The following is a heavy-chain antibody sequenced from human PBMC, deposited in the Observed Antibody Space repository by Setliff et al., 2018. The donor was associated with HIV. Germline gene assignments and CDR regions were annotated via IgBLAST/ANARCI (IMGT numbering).Heavy chain of an antibody. Sequence: GGSLRLSCAASGFTVISKSMSWVRQAPGKGLEWVSVIYSGGSTYYADSVKGRFTISRDNAKNTLYLQMNSLRAEDTAVYYCALAGRAVYYWGQGTLVTVSS. CDR1: GFTVISKS. V-gene: IGHV3-66*01. CDR3: ALAGRAVYY. D-gene: IGHD6-19*01. J-gene: IGHJ4*02. CDR2: IYSGGST.